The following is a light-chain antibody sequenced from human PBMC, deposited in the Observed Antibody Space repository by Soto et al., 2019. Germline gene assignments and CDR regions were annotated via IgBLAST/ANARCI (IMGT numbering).Light chain of an antibody. CDR3: QQLFDSPIT. CDR1: QGISSY. CDR2: AAS. V-gene: IGKV1-8*01. Sequence: AIRMTQSLSSFSASTGDRFTITCRASQGISSYLAWYQQKPGKAPKLLIYAASTLESGVPSRFSATVSGTEFSLTITSLQPEDFATYYCQQLFDSPITFGQGTRLEI. J-gene: IGKJ5*01.